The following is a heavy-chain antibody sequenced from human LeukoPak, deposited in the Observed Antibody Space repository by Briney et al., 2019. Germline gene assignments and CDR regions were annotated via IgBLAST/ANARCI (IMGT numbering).Heavy chain of an antibody. D-gene: IGHD5-12*01. CDR1: GGSISSSDYY. CDR2: IYYSGST. Sequence: SETLSLTCTVSGGSISSSDYYWGWILQPPGKGLEWIASIYYSGSTYYSPSLKSGVTISVDTSKNQFSLKLRSVTATDTAVYYCARGLTRGYTYGGCFDPWGQGTLVTVSS. CDR3: ARGLTRGYTYGGCFDP. J-gene: IGHJ5*02. V-gene: IGHV4-39*01.